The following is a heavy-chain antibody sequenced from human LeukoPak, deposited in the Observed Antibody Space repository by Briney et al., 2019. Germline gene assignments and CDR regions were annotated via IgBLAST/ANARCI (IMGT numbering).Heavy chain of an antibody. CDR3: ARSQSRSGGSCYLDY. Sequence: ASVKVSCKASGYTFTGYYMHWVRQAPGQGLEWMGWINPNSGGTNYAQEFQGRVTMTRDTSISTAYMELSRLRSDDTAVYYCARSQSRSGGSCYLDYWGQGTLVTVSS. D-gene: IGHD2-15*01. J-gene: IGHJ4*02. V-gene: IGHV1-2*02. CDR1: GYTFTGYY. CDR2: INPNSGGT.